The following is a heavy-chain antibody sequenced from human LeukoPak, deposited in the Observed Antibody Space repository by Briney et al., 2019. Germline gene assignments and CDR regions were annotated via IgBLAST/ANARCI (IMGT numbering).Heavy chain of an antibody. J-gene: IGHJ4*02. Sequence: GGSLRLSCAASGFTFSTYSMYWVRQAPGKGLEWVSFIDSSSRTTFYADSVKGRFTISRDNAKNSLFLQMNSLRAEDTAVYYCARRVPSQVITDYFDYWGQGTLVTVSS. CDR2: IDSSSRTT. D-gene: IGHD3-16*01. V-gene: IGHV3-48*04. CDR3: ARRVPSQVITDYFDY. CDR1: GFTFSTYS.